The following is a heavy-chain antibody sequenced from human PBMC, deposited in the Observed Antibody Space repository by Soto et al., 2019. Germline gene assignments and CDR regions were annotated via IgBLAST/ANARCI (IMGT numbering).Heavy chain of an antibody. Sequence: GGPLRLSCAASGFTFSSHAMSWVRQAPGKGLEWVSAISGSGGSTYYADSVKGRFTISRDNSKNTLYLQMNSLRAEDTAVYYCAKDRRPYYDFWSGSPLDYWGQGTLVTVSS. CDR1: GFTFSSHA. V-gene: IGHV3-23*01. D-gene: IGHD3-3*01. CDR3: AKDRRPYYDFWSGSPLDY. J-gene: IGHJ4*02. CDR2: ISGSGGST.